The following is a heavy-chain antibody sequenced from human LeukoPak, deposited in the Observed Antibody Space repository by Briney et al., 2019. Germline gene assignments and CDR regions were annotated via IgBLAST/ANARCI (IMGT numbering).Heavy chain of an antibody. CDR2: IKQDGREK. CDR3: ARVLDGN. Sequence: GGSLRLSCAASGFTFSSYWMTWVPQAPGKGLQWVANIKQDGREKYYVDSVKGRFTISRDNAKNSLYLQMDSLRTEDTAVYYCARVLDGNWGQGTLVTVSS. V-gene: IGHV3-7*01. CDR1: GFTFSSYW. D-gene: IGHD5-24*01. J-gene: IGHJ4*02.